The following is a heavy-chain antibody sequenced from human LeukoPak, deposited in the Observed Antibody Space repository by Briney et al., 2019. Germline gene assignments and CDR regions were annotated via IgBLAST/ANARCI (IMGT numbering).Heavy chain of an antibody. CDR2: INHSGST. J-gene: IGHJ3*02. Sequence: PSETLSLTCAVYGGSFSGYYWSWIRQPPGKGLEWIGEINHSGSTNYNPSLKSRVTISVDTSKNQFSLKLSSVTAADTAVYYCARDGGYSSSWPYDAFDIWGQGTMVSVSS. CDR1: GGSFSGYY. V-gene: IGHV4-34*01. CDR3: ARDGGYSSSWPYDAFDI. D-gene: IGHD6-13*01.